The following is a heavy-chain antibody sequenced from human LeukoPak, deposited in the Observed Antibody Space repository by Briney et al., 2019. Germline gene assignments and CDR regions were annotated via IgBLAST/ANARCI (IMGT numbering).Heavy chain of an antibody. Sequence: SVKVSCKASGGTFSSYAISWVRQAPGQGLEWMGGIIPIFGTANYAQKFQGRVTITADESTGTAYMELSSLRSEDTAVYYCARTVAGSLVFDYWGQGTLVTVSS. CDR3: ARTVAGSLVFDY. CDR2: IIPIFGTA. J-gene: IGHJ4*02. CDR1: GGTFSSYA. V-gene: IGHV1-69*13. D-gene: IGHD6-19*01.